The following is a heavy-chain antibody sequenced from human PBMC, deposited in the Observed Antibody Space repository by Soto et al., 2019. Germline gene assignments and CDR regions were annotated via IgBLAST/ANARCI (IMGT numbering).Heavy chain of an antibody. CDR3: GLVGVVPAAIWFDP. Sequence: QVQLVQSGAEVKKPGASVKVSCKASGYTFTSYDINWVRQATGQGLEWMGWMNPNSGNTGYAQKFQGRVTMTRNTSISTAYMELSSLRSEDTAVYYCGLVGVVPAAIWFDPWGQGTLVTVSS. CDR1: GYTFTSYD. CDR2: MNPNSGNT. V-gene: IGHV1-8*01. J-gene: IGHJ5*02. D-gene: IGHD2-2*01.